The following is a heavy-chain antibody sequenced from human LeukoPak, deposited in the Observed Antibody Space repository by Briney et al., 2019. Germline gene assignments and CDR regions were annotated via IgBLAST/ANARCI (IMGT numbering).Heavy chain of an antibody. D-gene: IGHD6-19*01. CDR3: ARDLAQWPFYWFDP. V-gene: IGHV4-61*02. CDR2: ISSGGSP. Sequence: SETLSLTCTVSGASISSGNYYWSWIRQPAGRGLEWIARISSGGSPNYNPSLQSRVTISVDTSKNQFSLELSSVTAADTAVYYCARDLAQWPFYWFDPWGQGTLVIVSS. J-gene: IGHJ5*02. CDR1: GASISSGNYY.